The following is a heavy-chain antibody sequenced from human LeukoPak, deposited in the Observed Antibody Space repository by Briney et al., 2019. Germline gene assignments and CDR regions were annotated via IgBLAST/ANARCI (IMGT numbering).Heavy chain of an antibody. CDR3: LALVAAHNWFDP. D-gene: IGHD2-15*01. J-gene: IGHJ5*02. Sequence: PGGSLRLSCAASGFTFSSYAMSWVRQAPGKGLEWVSAISGSGGSTYYADSVKGRFTISRDNSKNTLYLQMNSLRAEDTAVYYCLALVAAHNWFDPWGQGTLVTVSS. CDR1: GFTFSSYA. CDR2: ISGSGGST. V-gene: IGHV3-23*01.